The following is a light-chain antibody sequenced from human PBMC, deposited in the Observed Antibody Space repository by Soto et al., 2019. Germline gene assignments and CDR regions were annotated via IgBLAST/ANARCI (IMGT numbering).Light chain of an antibody. CDR2: KAS. CDR3: QPYNSYPLT. CDR1: QSMSSW. Sequence: DIQMTQSPSTLSASVGDRVTITCRASQSMSSWLTWYQQKPGKAPNLLIYKASSLESGVPSRFSGSGSGTEFTLTISSLQPDDFATYYCQPYNSYPLTFGGGTKVEIK. J-gene: IGKJ4*01. V-gene: IGKV1-5*03.